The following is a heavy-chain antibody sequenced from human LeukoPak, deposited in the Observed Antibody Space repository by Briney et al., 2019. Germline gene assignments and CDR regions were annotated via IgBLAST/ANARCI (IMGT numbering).Heavy chain of an antibody. D-gene: IGHD4-17*01. CDR3: AVTKTTVNWFDP. CDR1: GGSISSGSYY. J-gene: IGHJ5*02. V-gene: IGHV4-61*02. CDR2: IYTSGST. Sequence: SETLSLTCTVSGGSISSGSYYWSWIRQPAGKGLEWIGRIYTSGSTNYNPSLKSRVTISVDTSKNQFSLKLSSVTAADTAVYYCAVTKTTVNWFDPWGQGTLVTVSS.